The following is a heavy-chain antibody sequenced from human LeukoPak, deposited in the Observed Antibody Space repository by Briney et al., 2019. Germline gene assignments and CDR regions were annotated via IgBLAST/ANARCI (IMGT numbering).Heavy chain of an antibody. J-gene: IGHJ4*02. CDR1: GFTFSSYA. Sequence: QLGRSLRLSCAASGFTFSSYAVHWVRQAPGKGLEWVALISYDESNTFYADSVKGRFTISRDNSKNTLYLQMNSLRVEDTAVYYCARDGDGDYVFSYYFDYWGQGTLVTVSS. V-gene: IGHV3-30*04. D-gene: IGHD4-17*01. CDR3: ARDGDGDYVFSYYFDY. CDR2: ISYDESNT.